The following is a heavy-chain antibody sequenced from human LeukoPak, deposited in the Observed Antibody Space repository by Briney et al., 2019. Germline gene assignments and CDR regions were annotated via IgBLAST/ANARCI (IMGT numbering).Heavy chain of an antibody. Sequence: ASVKVSCKASGYTFTGYYMHWVRQAPGQGLEWMGWINPNSGVTNYAQKFQGWVTMTRDTSISTAYMELSRLRSDDTAVYYCARELMITFGGVIVPRPSDAFDIWGQGTMVTVSS. J-gene: IGHJ3*02. D-gene: IGHD3-16*02. CDR2: INPNSGVT. CDR3: ARELMITFGGVIVPRPSDAFDI. CDR1: GYTFTGYY. V-gene: IGHV1-2*04.